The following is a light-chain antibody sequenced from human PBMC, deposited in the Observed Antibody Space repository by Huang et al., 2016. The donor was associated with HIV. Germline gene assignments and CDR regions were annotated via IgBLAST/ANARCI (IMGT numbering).Light chain of an antibody. CDR1: QGIGRY. CDR2: AAS. J-gene: IGKJ3*01. V-gene: IGKV1-9*01. Sequence: IQLTQSPSSLSASVGDRVTITCRASQGIGRYLVWYQQKPGKAPTLLIYAASTLQSGVPSRFIGSGSWTDFTLTISSLQPEDFATYYCQQLKTYPITFGPGTQVDIK. CDR3: QQLKTYPIT.